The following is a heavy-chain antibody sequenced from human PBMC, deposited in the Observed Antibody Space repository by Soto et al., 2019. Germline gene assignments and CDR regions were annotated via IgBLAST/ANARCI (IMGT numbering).Heavy chain of an antibody. Sequence: PGGSLRLSCAASGFTFSSNSMNWVRQAPGKGLEWVSSISSSSSYIYYADSVKGRFTISRDNSKNSLYLQTNSLRAEDTGVYYCARDLQQLILPANYYYGMDVWGQGTTVTVSS. CDR3: ARDLQQLILPANYYYGMDV. V-gene: IGHV3-21*01. CDR2: ISSSSSYI. D-gene: IGHD6-13*01. CDR1: GFTFSSNS. J-gene: IGHJ6*02.